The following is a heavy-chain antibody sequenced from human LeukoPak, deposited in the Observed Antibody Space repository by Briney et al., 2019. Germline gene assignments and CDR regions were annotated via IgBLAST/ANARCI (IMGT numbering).Heavy chain of an antibody. CDR3: ARLGQDRVYNY. D-gene: IGHD6-13*01. CDR2: IYYSGST. V-gene: IGHV4-39*01. J-gene: IGHJ4*02. Sequence: SETLSLTCTVSGGSISSSSYYWGWIRQPPGKGLEWIGSIYYSGSTYHNPSLKSRVTISVDTSKNQFSLKLSSVTAADTAVYYCARLGQDRVYNYWGQGTLVTVSS. CDR1: GGSISSSSYY.